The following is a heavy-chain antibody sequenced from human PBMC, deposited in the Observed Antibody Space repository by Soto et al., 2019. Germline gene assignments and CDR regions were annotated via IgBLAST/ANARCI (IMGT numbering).Heavy chain of an antibody. J-gene: IGHJ5*02. Sequence: EVHLLESGGDLVQPGGSLTLSCAASGFPFSSTDMTWVRQAPGKGLEWVSTIDGSGGTTYYADSVKGRFTISRDNSINTVFLQMNSLRADDTALYFCAKNSGWFNTWGQGALVTVSS. CDR3: AKNSGWFNT. CDR1: GFPFSSTD. D-gene: IGHD3-10*01. V-gene: IGHV3-23*01. CDR2: IDGSGGTT.